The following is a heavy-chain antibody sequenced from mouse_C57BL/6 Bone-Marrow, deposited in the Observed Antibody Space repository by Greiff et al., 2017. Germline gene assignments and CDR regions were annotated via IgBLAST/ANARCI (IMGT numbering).Heavy chain of an antibody. Sequence: QVQLKESGPGLVQPSQSLSITCTVSGFSLTSYGVHWVRQSPGKGLEWLGVIWRGGSTDYNAAFMSRLSITKDNSKSQVFFKMNSLQADDTAIYYWATYGNPYYYAMDYWGQGTSVTVSS. D-gene: IGHD2-10*02. CDR2: IWRGGST. V-gene: IGHV2-5*01. J-gene: IGHJ4*01. CDR1: GFSLTSYG. CDR3: ATYGNPYYYAMDY.